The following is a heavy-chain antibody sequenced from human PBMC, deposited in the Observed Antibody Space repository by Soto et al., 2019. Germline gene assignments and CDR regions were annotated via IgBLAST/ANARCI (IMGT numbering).Heavy chain of an antibody. Sequence: QVQLQESGPGLVKPSETLSLTCTVSGGSISSYYWSWIRQPPGKGLEWIGYIYYSGSTNYNPSLKSRVTISVDTSKNQFSLKLSSVTAADTAVYYCASMNGDYRGSSYYYYGMDVWGQGTTVTVSS. CDR1: GGSISSYY. D-gene: IGHD4-17*01. J-gene: IGHJ6*02. CDR2: IYYSGST. V-gene: IGHV4-59*01. CDR3: ASMNGDYRGSSYYYYGMDV.